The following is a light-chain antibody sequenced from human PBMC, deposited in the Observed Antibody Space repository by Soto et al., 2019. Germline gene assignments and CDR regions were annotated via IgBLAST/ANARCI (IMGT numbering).Light chain of an antibody. CDR1: QGIRND. CDR2: AAS. Sequence: AIPMTQSPSSLSASVGDRVTITCRASQGIRNDLGWYQQKPGKAPKLLIYAASSLQSGVPSRFSGSGSCTDFTLTISSLQPEDFATYYCLQDYNYPLSFGGGTKVEIK. V-gene: IGKV1-6*01. CDR3: LQDYNYPLS. J-gene: IGKJ4*01.